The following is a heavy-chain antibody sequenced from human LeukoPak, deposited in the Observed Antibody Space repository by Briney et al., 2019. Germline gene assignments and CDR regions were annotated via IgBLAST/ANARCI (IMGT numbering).Heavy chain of an antibody. Sequence: PGGSLRLSCAASGFTFSSYGMHWVRQAPGKGLEWVAFIRYDGSNKYYADSVKGRFTISRDNSKNTLYLQMNSLRAEDTAVYYCAKDISIDSGEVFYYWGQGTLVTVSS. CDR3: AKDISIDSGEVFYY. J-gene: IGHJ4*02. D-gene: IGHD3-10*01. V-gene: IGHV3-30*02. CDR2: IRYDGSNK. CDR1: GFTFSSYG.